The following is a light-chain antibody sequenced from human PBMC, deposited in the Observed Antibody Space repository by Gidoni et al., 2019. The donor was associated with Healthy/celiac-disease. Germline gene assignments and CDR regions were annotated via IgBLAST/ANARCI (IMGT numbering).Light chain of an antibody. CDR1: QIISSW. CDR2: DAS. J-gene: IGKJ4*01. CDR3: QQYNSYLLT. Sequence: RVTITCRASQIISSWLAWYQQKPGKAPKLLIYDASSLESGVPSRFSGSGSGTEFTLTISSLQPDDFATYYCQQYNSYLLTFGGGTKVEIK. V-gene: IGKV1-5*01.